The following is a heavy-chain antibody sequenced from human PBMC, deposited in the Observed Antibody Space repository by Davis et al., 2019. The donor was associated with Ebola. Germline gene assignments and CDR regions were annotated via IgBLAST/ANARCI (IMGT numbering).Heavy chain of an antibody. CDR1: GYTFTSYG. J-gene: IGHJ4*02. D-gene: IGHD3-10*01. CDR2: VIPILGIT. V-gene: IGHV1-69*10. Sequence: AASVKVSCKASGYTFTSYGISWVRQAPGQGLEWLGGVIPILGITNRSQKFRGRLTITADEPTTTVYMELNSLRSEDTAVYYCARGGTDYSGSGNDYNSIDYFEYWGQGTLVTASS. CDR3: ARGGTDYSGSGNDYNSIDYFEY.